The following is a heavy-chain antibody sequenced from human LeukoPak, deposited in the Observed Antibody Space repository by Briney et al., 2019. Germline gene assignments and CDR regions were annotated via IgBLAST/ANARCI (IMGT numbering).Heavy chain of an antibody. Sequence: PGGSLRLSCAVSGFTFSKSWMHWVRQAPGKGLVWVSRINSDESVTNYADFVKGRFTISRDNAKNTLYLQMNSLRAEDTAVYYCTREGGSPGYFDYWAQGTLVTVSS. V-gene: IGHV3-74*01. J-gene: IGHJ4*02. CDR1: GFTFSKSW. CDR2: INSDESVT. CDR3: TREGGSPGYFDY. D-gene: IGHD3-16*01.